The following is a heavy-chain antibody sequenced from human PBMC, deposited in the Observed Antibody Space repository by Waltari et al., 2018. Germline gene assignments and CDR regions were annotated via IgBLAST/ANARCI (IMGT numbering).Heavy chain of an antibody. CDR3: ASGIPHFDY. Sequence: EVQLVESGGGLVQPGGSLRLSCAASGFTFSSYSMNWVRQAPGKGLEWVSYISSSSSTIYYADSVKRRFTISRDNAKNSLYLQMNSLRAEDTAVYFCASGIPHFDYWGQGTLVTVSS. V-gene: IGHV3-48*04. D-gene: IGHD1-1*01. CDR2: ISSSSSTI. J-gene: IGHJ4*02. CDR1: GFTFSSYS.